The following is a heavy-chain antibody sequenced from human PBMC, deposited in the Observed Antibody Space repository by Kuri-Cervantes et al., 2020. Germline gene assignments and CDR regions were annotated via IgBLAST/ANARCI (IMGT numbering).Heavy chain of an antibody. CDR1: GHSISTNYY. J-gene: IGHJ4*02. CDR3: TRGQRFTFLGMVTGLDS. Sequence: SETLSLTCAVSGHSISTNYYWGWIRQSPGKGLEWIGTVYHTGTTYYNPSLSSRVTISVDTSKNQVSLTLTSVTAADTALYYCTRGQRFTFLGMVTGLDSWGQGTLVTVSS. CDR2: VYHTGTT. D-gene: IGHD3-3*01. V-gene: IGHV4-38-2*01.